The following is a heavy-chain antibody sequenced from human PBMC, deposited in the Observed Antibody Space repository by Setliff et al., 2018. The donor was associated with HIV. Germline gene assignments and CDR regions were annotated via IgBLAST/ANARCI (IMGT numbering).Heavy chain of an antibody. J-gene: IGHJ6*03. Sequence: PSETLSLTCTVSGGSINSYYWSWIRQPAGKGLEWIGRIYTSGSANYNPSLKSRVTMSVDTSKNQFSRKLTSVTAADTAVYYCARELMWRGALHYFYYMDVWGEGTTVTVSS. CDR3: ARELMWRGALHYFYYMDV. CDR1: GGSINSYY. V-gene: IGHV4-4*07. CDR2: IYTSGSA. D-gene: IGHD1-26*01.